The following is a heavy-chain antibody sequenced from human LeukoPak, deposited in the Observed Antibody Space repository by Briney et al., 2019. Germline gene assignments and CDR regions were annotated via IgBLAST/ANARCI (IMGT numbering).Heavy chain of an antibody. J-gene: IGHJ4*02. Sequence: SETLSLTCTVSGGSISSSSYYWGWIRQPPGKELEWIGSIYYSGSTYYNPSLKSRVTISVDTSKNQFSLKLSSVTAADTAVYFCARQKPADFWSGYFDYWGQGILVTVSS. CDR3: ARQKPADFWSGYFDY. CDR1: GGSISSSSYY. CDR2: IYYSGST. D-gene: IGHD3-3*01. V-gene: IGHV4-39*07.